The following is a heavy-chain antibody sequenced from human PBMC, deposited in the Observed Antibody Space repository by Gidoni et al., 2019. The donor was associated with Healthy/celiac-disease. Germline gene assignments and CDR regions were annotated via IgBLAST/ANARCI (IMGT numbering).Heavy chain of an antibody. J-gene: IGHJ4*02. CDR1: GFPFCSYA. V-gene: IGHV3-30*01. D-gene: IGHD6-13*01. Sequence: QVQLVESGGGVVQPGRSLSLSCTASGFPFCSYAMHWVCQAPGTGLEWVSVISYDGSNKYYADSVKGRFTISRDNSKNTLYLQMNSLRAEDTAVYYCARSPAIAALPSPVDYWGQGTLVTVSS. CDR3: ARSPAIAALPSPVDY. CDR2: ISYDGSNK.